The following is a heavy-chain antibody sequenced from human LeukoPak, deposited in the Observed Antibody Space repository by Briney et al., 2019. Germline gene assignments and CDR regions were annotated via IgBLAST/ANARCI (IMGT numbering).Heavy chain of an antibody. CDR3: ARSDTTLRFHPGGKIYYSFYGMDV. V-gene: IGHV5-51*01. J-gene: IGHJ6*02. CDR2: IYPGDSDT. Sequence: GESLQISCQGSGYSFTSYSIGWVRQMPGKGLEWMGIIYPGDSDTRYSPSFQGQVTISADKSISTAYLQWSSLKASDTAIYYCARSDTTLRFHPGGKIYYSFYGMDVWGQGTTVTVSS. CDR1: GYSFTSYS. D-gene: IGHD3-3*01.